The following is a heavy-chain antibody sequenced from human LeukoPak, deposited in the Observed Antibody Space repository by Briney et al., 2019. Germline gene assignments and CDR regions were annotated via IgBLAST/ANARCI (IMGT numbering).Heavy chain of an antibody. V-gene: IGHV3-23*01. CDR1: GFTFSSYA. CDR3: AKDMGRGTVTTYYFDY. J-gene: IGHJ4*02. D-gene: IGHD4-17*01. CDR2: ISGSGGST. Sequence: GESLRLSCAVSGFTFSSYAMSWVRQAPWKGLEWVSAISGSGGSTYYADSVKGRFTISRDNSKNTLYLQMNSLRAEDTAVYYCAKDMGRGTVTTYYFDYWGQGTLVTVSS.